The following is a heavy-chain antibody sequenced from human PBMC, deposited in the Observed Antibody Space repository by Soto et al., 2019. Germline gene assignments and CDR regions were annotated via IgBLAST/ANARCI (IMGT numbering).Heavy chain of an antibody. D-gene: IGHD6-6*01. CDR3: AGSRIAALPAYFDY. Sequence: GGSLRLSCAASGFTFSSYGMHWVRQAPGKGLEWVAVIWYDGSNKYYADSVKGRFTISRDNSKNTLYLQMNSLRAEDTAVYYCAGSRIAALPAYFDYWGQGTLVTVSS. J-gene: IGHJ4*02. V-gene: IGHV3-33*01. CDR2: IWYDGSNK. CDR1: GFTFSSYG.